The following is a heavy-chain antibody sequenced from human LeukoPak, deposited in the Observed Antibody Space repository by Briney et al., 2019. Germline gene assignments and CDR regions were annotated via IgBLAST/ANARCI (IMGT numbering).Heavy chain of an antibody. D-gene: IGHD2-21*02. Sequence: GGSLRLSCAASGFTFSSYALSWVRRAPGKGLEWVSAISGSGGSTYYADSVKGRFTISRDNSKNTLYLQMNSLRAEDTAVYYCAKGRQYCGGDCHDNWFDPWGQGTLVTVSS. V-gene: IGHV3-23*01. CDR2: ISGSGGST. J-gene: IGHJ5*02. CDR1: GFTFSSYA. CDR3: AKGRQYCGGDCHDNWFDP.